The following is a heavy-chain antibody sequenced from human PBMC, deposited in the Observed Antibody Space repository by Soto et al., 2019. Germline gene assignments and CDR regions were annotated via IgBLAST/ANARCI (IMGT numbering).Heavy chain of an antibody. Sequence: ASVKVSCKASGYTFTSYGISWVRQAPGQGLEWMGWISAYNGNTNYAQKLQGRVTMTTDTSTSTAYMELRSLRSDDTAVYYCARDDFMVVVWSLDYWGQGTLVTVAS. CDR1: GYTFTSYG. J-gene: IGHJ4*02. D-gene: IGHD2-21*01. CDR3: ARDDFMVVVWSLDY. CDR2: ISAYNGNT. V-gene: IGHV1-18*01.